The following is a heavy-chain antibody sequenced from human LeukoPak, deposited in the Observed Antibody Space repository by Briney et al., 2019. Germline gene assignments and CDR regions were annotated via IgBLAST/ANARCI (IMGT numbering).Heavy chain of an antibody. CDR2: ISSSSSYI. CDR3: AREGPGRVTTFLDY. Sequence: GGSLRLSCAASGFTSSSYSMNWVRQAPGKGLEWVSSISSSSSYIYYADSVKGRFTISRDNAKNSLYLQMNSLRAEDTAVYYCAREGPGRVTTFLDYWGQGTLVTVSS. J-gene: IGHJ4*02. D-gene: IGHD4-11*01. CDR1: GFTSSSYS. V-gene: IGHV3-21*01.